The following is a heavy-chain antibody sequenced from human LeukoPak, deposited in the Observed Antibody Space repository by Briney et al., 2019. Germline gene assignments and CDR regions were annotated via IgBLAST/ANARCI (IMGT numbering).Heavy chain of an antibody. Sequence: PSQTLSLTCTVSGGSISSGSYYWSWIRQPAGKGLEWIGRIYTSGSTNHNPSLKSRVTISVDTSKNQFSLKLSSVTAADTAVYYCARVRYSSSWTPEGDWFDPWGQGTLVTVSS. V-gene: IGHV4-61*02. D-gene: IGHD6-13*01. CDR2: IYTSGST. CDR1: GGSISSGSYY. J-gene: IGHJ5*02. CDR3: ARVRYSSSWTPEGDWFDP.